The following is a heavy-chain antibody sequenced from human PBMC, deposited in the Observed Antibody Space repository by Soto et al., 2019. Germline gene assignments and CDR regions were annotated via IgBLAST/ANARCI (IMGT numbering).Heavy chain of an antibody. CDR1: GGSFSGYY. V-gene: IGHV4-34*01. Sequence: SETLSLTCAVYGGSFSGYYWSWIRQPPGKGLEWIGEINHSGSTNYNPSLKSRVTISVDTSKNQFSLKLSSVTAADTAVYYCAALGLPAATSYYYYYYIDVWAKGTTVTVSS. J-gene: IGHJ6*03. D-gene: IGHD2-2*01. CDR2: INHSGST. CDR3: AALGLPAATSYYYYYYIDV.